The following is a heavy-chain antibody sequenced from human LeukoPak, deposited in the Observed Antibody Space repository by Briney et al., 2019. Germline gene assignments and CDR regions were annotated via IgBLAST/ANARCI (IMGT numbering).Heavy chain of an antibody. CDR1: GIAVSSHY. V-gene: IGHV3-66*01. Sequence: GGSLRLSCAASGIAVSSHYMTWVRQAPGKGLEWVSVIDSGGSTNSADSVKGRFSVSRDNSKNTLYLQMNSLRVEDTAVYYCARTYGDYDYYYGMDVWGQGTTVTVSS. J-gene: IGHJ6*01. CDR2: IDSGGST. D-gene: IGHD4-17*01. CDR3: ARTYGDYDYYYGMDV.